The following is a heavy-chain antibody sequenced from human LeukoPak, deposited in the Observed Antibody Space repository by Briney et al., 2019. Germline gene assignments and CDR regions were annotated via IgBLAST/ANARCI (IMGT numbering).Heavy chain of an antibody. J-gene: IGHJ6*02. V-gene: IGHV1-46*01. CDR3: ASPYCSGGSCYGMDV. CDR1: GYTFTSYY. Sequence: ASVKVSCKASGYTFTSYYMHWVRQAPGQGLEWMEIINPSGGSTSYAQKFQGRVTMTRDTSTSTVYMELSSLRSEDTAVYYCASPYCSGGSCYGMDVWGQGTTVIVSS. CDR2: INPSGGST. D-gene: IGHD2-15*01.